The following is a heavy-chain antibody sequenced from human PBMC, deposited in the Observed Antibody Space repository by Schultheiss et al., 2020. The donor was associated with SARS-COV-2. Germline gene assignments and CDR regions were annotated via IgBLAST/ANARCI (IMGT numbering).Heavy chain of an antibody. CDR3: ARQEDYYYYMDV. V-gene: IGHV4-61*02. J-gene: IGHJ6*03. CDR2: VYSSGTT. Sequence: LRLSCTVSGGSVSSGSYYWSWIRQPAGKGLEWIGRVYSSGTTNYNPSLKSRVTISVDTSKNQFSLKLSSVTAADTAVYYCARQEDYYYYMDVWGKGTTVTVSS. CDR1: GGSVSSGSYY.